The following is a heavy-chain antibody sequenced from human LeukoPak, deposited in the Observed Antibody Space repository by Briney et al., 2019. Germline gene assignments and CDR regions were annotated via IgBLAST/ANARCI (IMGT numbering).Heavy chain of an antibody. J-gene: IGHJ4*02. CDR2: IKSKTDGGTT. Sequence: GGSLRLSCAASGFTFSNAWMSWVRQAPGKGLEWVGRIKSKTDGGTTDYAAPVKGRFTISRDDSKNTLYLQMNSLKTEDTAVYYCTTAYYDFWSGYPNEGFEDYWGQGTLVTVSS. V-gene: IGHV3-15*01. CDR3: TTAYYDFWSGYPNEGFEDY. D-gene: IGHD3-3*01. CDR1: GFTFSNAW.